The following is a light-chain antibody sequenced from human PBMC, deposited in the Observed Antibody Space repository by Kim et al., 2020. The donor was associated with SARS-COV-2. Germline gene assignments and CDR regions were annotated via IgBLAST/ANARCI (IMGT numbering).Light chain of an antibody. CDR1: QSVSSN. Sequence: PAACAASQSVSSNLAWYQQKPGQAPRLLIYDASTRATGIPARFSGGGSGTEFTLTISSLQSEDFAIYFCQQYDDWRTFGQGTKVDIK. CDR3: QQYDDWRT. CDR2: DAS. V-gene: IGKV3-15*01. J-gene: IGKJ1*01.